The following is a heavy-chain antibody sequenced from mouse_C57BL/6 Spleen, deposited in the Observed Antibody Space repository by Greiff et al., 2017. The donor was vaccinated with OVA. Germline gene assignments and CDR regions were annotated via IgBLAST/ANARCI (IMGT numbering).Heavy chain of an antibody. CDR1: GFSFNTYA. D-gene: IGHD2-3*01. J-gene: IGHJ2*01. Sequence: EVQLVESGGGLVQPKGSLKLSCAASGFSFNTYAMNWVRQAPGKGLEWVARIRSKSNNYATYYADSVKDRFTISRDDSESMLYLQMNNLKTEDTAMYYCVRLGGYYVFDYWGQGTTLTVSS. V-gene: IGHV10-1*01. CDR3: VRLGGYYVFDY. CDR2: IRSKSNNYAT.